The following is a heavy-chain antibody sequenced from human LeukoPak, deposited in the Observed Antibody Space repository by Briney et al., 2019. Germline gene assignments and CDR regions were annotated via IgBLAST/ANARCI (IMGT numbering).Heavy chain of an antibody. CDR2: IYYSGST. V-gene: IGHV4-39*07. CDR1: GGSISSSSYY. D-gene: IGHD4-17*01. Sequence: SETLSLTCTVSGGSISSSSYYWGWIRQPPGKGLEWIGSIYYSGSTNYNPSLKSRVTISVDTSKNQFSLKLSSVTAADTAVYYCARSSDYPDWYFDLWGRGTLVTVSS. CDR3: ARSSDYPDWYFDL. J-gene: IGHJ2*01.